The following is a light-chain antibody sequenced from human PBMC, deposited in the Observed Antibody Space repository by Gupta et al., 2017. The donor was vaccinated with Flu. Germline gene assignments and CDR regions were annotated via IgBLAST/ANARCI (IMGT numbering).Light chain of an antibody. CDR2: AAS. J-gene: IGKJ4*01. V-gene: IGKV1-27*01. Sequence: PSSLSASVGDRVTITCRASQDISSYVAWYQQKPGKRPELLIYAASSTQSGVPSRFSASGFGTAFTLTITSLQPDDVATYYCQKDNSAPPAFGGGTKVEIK. CDR3: QKDNSAPPA. CDR1: QDISSY.